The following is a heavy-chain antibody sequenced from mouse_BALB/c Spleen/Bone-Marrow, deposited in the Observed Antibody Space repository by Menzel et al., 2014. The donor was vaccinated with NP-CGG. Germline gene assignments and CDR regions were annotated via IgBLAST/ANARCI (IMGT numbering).Heavy chain of an antibody. J-gene: IGHJ3*01. CDR1: GFDFXRYW. V-gene: IGHV4-1*02. CDR2: INPESNTI. CDR3: ARLGYYGWFAY. Sequence: EAQRVESGGGLVQPGGSLKLSCAASGFDFXRYWMSWVRQAPGKGLQWIGEINPESNTINYTPSLKDKFIISRDNAKNTLYLQMSKVRSEDTALYCCARLGYYGWFAYWGQGTLVTVSA. D-gene: IGHD2-3*01.